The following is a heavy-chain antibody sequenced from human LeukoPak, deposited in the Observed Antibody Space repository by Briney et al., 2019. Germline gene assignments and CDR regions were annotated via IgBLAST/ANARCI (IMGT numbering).Heavy chain of an antibody. V-gene: IGHV3-30*18. J-gene: IGHJ6*02. D-gene: IGHD3-10*01. Sequence: GRSLRLSCAASGFTFSSYGMHWVRQAPGKGLEWVAVISYDGSNKYYADSVKGRFTISRDNSKNTLYLQMNSLRAEDTAVYYCAKDLDITMVRGADYYYGMDVWGQGTTVTVSS. CDR1: GFTFSSYG. CDR3: AKDLDITMVRGADYYYGMDV. CDR2: ISYDGSNK.